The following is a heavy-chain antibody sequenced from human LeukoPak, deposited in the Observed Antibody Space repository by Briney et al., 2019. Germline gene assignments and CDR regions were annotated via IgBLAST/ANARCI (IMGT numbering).Heavy chain of an antibody. J-gene: IGHJ4*02. D-gene: IGHD3-22*01. Sequence: ASVKVSCKASGYTFTSYYMHWVRQAPGQGLEWMGRINTNTGNPTYAQDFTGRFVFSLDTSVSTAYLQISSLKAEDTAVYYCARQKTDYYDSSGYYIFDYWGQGTLVTVSS. CDR2: INTNTGNP. V-gene: IGHV7-4-1*02. CDR1: GYTFTSYY. CDR3: ARQKTDYYDSSGYYIFDY.